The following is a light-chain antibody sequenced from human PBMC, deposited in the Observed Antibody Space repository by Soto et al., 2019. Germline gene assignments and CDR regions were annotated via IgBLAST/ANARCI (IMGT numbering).Light chain of an antibody. Sequence: DIVMTQSPLSLPVTPGEPASISCRSSQSLLHSNGYNYLDWYLQKPGQSPQLLIYLGSNRASGVPDRFSGSGSGTDFTLKISRVEAEDVGVYYCMQGVQMPPITFGQGTRLEIK. J-gene: IGKJ5*01. V-gene: IGKV2-28*01. CDR1: QSLLHSNGYNY. CDR3: MQGVQMPPIT. CDR2: LGS.